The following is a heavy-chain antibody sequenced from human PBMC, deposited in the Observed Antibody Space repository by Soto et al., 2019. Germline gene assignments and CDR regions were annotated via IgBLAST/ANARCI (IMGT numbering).Heavy chain of an antibody. D-gene: IGHD6-13*01. CDR1: GYSFTTYW. CDR2: IYPDDSDT. J-gene: IGHJ6*02. Sequence: PGESLKISCQGSGYSFTTYWIGWVRQMPGKGLEWMGIIYPDDSDTRYSPSFQGQATISADKSISTAYLQWSSLKASDTAMYYCARLGSAAGLSNYGMDVWGQGTTVTVSS. CDR3: ARLGSAAGLSNYGMDV. V-gene: IGHV5-51*01.